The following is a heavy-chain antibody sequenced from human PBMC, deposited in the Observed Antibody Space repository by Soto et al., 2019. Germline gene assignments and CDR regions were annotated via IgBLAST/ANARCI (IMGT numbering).Heavy chain of an antibody. CDR3: ARGPRVFDY. V-gene: IGHV4-34*01. D-gene: IGHD3-10*01. J-gene: IGHJ4*02. CDR1: GGSFSGYY. Sequence: LSLTCAVYGGSFSGYYWSWIRQPPGKGLEWIGEINHSGSTNYNPSLKSRVTISVDTSKNQFSLKLSSVTAADTAVYYCARGPRVFDYWGQGTLVTVSS. CDR2: INHSGST.